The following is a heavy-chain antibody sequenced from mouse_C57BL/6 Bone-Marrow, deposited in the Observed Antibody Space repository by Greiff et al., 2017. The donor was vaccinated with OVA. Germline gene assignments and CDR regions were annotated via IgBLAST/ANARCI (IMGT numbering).Heavy chain of an antibody. J-gene: IGHJ2*01. V-gene: IGHV1-69*01. CDR3: ARGGNYLDY. CDR1: GYTFTSSW. CDR2: IDPSDSYP. Sequence: QVQLQQPGAELVMPGASVKLSCKASGYTFTSSWMHWVKQRPGQGLEWIGEIDPSDSYPNYNQKFKGKSTLTVDKSSSTAYMQLSSLTSEDSAVYYCARGGNYLDYWGQGTTLTVSS.